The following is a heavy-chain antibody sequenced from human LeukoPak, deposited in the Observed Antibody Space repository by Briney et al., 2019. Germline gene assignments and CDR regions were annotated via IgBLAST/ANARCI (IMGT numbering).Heavy chain of an antibody. J-gene: IGHJ4*02. V-gene: IGHV3-11*01. CDR1: GFTLSDYY. CDR3: ARRRDYFDN. CDR2: ISSSTSTI. Sequence: PGGSLRLSCAASGFTLSDYYMSWIRQAPGKELEWVSYISSSTSTIYYADSVRGRFTISRDNAKSSLYLQMNSLRAEDTAVYYCARRRDYFDNWGQGTLVTVSS.